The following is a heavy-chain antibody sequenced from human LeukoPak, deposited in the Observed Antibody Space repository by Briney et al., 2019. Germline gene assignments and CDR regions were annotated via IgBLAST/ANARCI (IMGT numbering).Heavy chain of an antibody. V-gene: IGHV1-69*05. D-gene: IGHD6-13*01. J-gene: IGHJ5*02. CDR2: IIPIFGTA. CDR3: ARSAAAGLWKYNWFDT. CDR1: GGTFSSYA. Sequence: ASVKVSCKASGGTFSSYAIRWVRQAPGQGLEWMGGIIPIFGTANYAQKFQGRVTITTDESTSTAYMELSSLRSEDTAVYYCARSAAAGLWKYNWFDTWGQGTLVTVSS.